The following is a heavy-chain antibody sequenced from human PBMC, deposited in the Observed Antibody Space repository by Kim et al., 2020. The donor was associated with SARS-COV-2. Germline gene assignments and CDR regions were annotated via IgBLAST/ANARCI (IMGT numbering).Heavy chain of an antibody. CDR1: GYTFTSYG. CDR3: ARHPLAVAATPPEYYDSSGYSTDYYGMDV. D-gene: IGHD3-22*01. J-gene: IGHJ6*02. V-gene: IGHV1-18*01. CDR2: ISAYNGNT. Sequence: ASVKVSCKASGYTFTSYGISWVRQAPGQGLEWMGWISAYNGNTNYAQKLQGRVTMTTDTSTSTAYMELRSLRSDDTAVYYCARHPLAVAATPPEYYDSSGYSTDYYGMDVWGQGTTVTVSS.